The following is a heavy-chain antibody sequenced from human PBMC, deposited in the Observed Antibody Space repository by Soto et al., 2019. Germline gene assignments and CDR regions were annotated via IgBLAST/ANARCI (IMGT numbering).Heavy chain of an antibody. Sequence: PGGSLRLSCAASGFTVSSNYMSWVRQAPGKGLEWVSVIYSGGSTYYADSVKGRFTISRDNSKNTLYLQMNSLRAEDTAVYYCARESREYCTNGVCYVYYYMDVWGKGTTVTVSS. CDR3: ARESREYCTNGVCYVYYYMDV. CDR2: IYSGGST. V-gene: IGHV3-66*01. CDR1: GFTVSSNY. J-gene: IGHJ6*03. D-gene: IGHD2-8*01.